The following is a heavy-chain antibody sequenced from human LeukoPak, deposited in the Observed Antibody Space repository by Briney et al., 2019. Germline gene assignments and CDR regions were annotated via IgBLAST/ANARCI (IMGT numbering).Heavy chain of an antibody. CDR3: ARDQGYDYDFWSGYLDY. CDR1: GYTFTSYD. V-gene: IGHV1-18*01. Sequence: ASVKVSCKASGYTFTSYDINWVRQATGQGLEWMGWMSPNSGNTNYAQKLQGRVTMTTDTSTSTAYMELRSLRSDDTAVYYCARDQGYDYDFWSGYLDYWGQGTLVTVSS. CDR2: MSPNSGNT. J-gene: IGHJ4*02. D-gene: IGHD3-3*01.